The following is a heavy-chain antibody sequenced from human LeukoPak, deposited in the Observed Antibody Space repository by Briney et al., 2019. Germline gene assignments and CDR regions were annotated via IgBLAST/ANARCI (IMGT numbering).Heavy chain of an antibody. CDR1: GFTFRDYT. CDR3: AKEVEGSGYYHLDK. Sequence: GGSLRLSCAASGFTFRDYTMTWVRQAPGKGLEWVSTISGRGDDTHYADSVKGRFTISRDNSKNTLYLQMSRLRAEDTALFYCAKEVEGSGYYHLDKWGQGTLVAVSS. D-gene: IGHD3-22*01. CDR2: ISGRGDDT. J-gene: IGHJ4*02. V-gene: IGHV3-23*01.